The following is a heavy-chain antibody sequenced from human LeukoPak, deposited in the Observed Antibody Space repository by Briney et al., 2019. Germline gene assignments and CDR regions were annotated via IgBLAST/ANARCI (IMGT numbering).Heavy chain of an antibody. Sequence: GASVKVSCKASGYTFTSYGISWVLQAPGQGLEWMGWISAYNGNTNYAQKLQGRVTMTTDTSTSTAYMELRSLRADDTAVYYCARGLDTAMVTSFDYWGQGTLVTVSS. D-gene: IGHD5-18*01. V-gene: IGHV1-18*01. CDR3: ARGLDTAMVTSFDY. CDR1: GYTFTSYG. CDR2: ISAYNGNT. J-gene: IGHJ4*02.